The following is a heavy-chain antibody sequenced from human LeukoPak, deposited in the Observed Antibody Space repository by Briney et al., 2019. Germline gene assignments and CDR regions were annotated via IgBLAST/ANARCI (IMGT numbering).Heavy chain of an antibody. V-gene: IGHV1-69*04. Sequence: SVKVSCKASGGTFSSYAISWVRQAPGQGLEWMGRIIPTLGIANYAQKFQGRVTITADKSTSTAYMELSSLRSEDTAVYYCARDHGRYDSSPPNAFDIWGQGTMVTVSS. CDR1: GGTFSSYA. CDR3: ARDHGRYDSSPPNAFDI. CDR2: IIPTLGIA. D-gene: IGHD3-22*01. J-gene: IGHJ3*02.